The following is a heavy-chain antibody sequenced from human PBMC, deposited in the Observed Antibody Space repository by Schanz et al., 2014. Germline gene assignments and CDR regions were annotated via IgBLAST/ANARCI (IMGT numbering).Heavy chain of an antibody. CDR3: ARGTMPGTFDI. CDR2: IIPILGIA. J-gene: IGHJ3*02. D-gene: IGHD2-2*01. V-gene: IGHV1-69*09. Sequence: VQLVQSGAEVKKPGSSVKVSCKASGGTFSTYTISWVRQAPGQGLEWMGRIIPILGIANYAQKFQGRVTNTADKSTSTAYMDLSSLRYEDTALYYCARGTMPGTFDIWGQGTMVTVSA. CDR1: GGTFSTYT.